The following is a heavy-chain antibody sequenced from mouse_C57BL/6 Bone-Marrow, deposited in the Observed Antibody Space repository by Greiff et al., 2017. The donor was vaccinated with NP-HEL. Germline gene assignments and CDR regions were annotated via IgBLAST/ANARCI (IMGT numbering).Heavy chain of an antibody. CDR2: ISDGGSYT. CDR3: GRCTMVTTVDY. D-gene: IGHD2-2*01. V-gene: IGHV5-4*01. J-gene: IGHJ2*01. Sequence: EVQVVESGGGLVKPGGSLKLSCAASGFTFSSYAMSWVRQTPAKRLEWVATISDGGSYTYYTENVKGRFTISRDTSKNNLYLQLSHLKSEDTAMYYCGRCTMVTTVDYWGQGTTLTVSS. CDR1: GFTFSSYA.